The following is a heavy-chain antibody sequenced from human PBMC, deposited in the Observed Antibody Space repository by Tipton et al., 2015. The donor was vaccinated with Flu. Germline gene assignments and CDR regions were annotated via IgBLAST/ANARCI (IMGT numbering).Heavy chain of an antibody. CDR3: VRNWYFYDTTAYFALEYLDS. CDR1: GGSISRGSYY. V-gene: IGHV4-61*02. J-gene: IGHJ4*02. Sequence: TLSLTCTVSGGSISRGSYYYNWIRQPAGEGLEWIGRIYTNANTDYKASLKSRVTISMNTSKNQFSLTLSSVTAADTAVYFCVRNWYFYDTTAYFALEYLDSWGPGTLVTVSS. D-gene: IGHD3-22*01. CDR2: IYTNANT.